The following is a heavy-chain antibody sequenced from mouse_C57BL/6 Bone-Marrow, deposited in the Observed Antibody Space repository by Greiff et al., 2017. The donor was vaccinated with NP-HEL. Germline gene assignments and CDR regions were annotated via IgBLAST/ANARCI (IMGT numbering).Heavy chain of an antibody. Sequence: ESGPGLVKPSQSLSLTCSVTGYSITSGYYWNWIRQFPGNKLEWMGYISYDGSNNYNPSLKNRISITRDTSKNQFFLKLNSVTTEDTATYYCASGRDWFAYWGQGTLVTVSA. CDR3: ASGRDWFAY. CDR1: GYSITSGYY. CDR2: ISYDGSN. J-gene: IGHJ3*01. V-gene: IGHV3-6*01.